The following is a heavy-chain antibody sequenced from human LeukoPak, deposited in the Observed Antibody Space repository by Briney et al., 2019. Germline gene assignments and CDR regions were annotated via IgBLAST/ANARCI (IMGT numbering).Heavy chain of an antibody. CDR2: IYYGVST. CDR1: GGSISSYY. V-gene: IGHV4-59*08. D-gene: IGHD6-13*01. J-gene: IGHJ5*02. Sequence: SETLSLTCTVSGGSISSYYWSWIRQPPGKGLEWIGYIYYGVSTNYNPSLRSRVTISLDTSKKQISLKVRSVTAADTAIYYCARLLADNWFDPWGQGTLVTVSS. CDR3: ARLLADNWFDP.